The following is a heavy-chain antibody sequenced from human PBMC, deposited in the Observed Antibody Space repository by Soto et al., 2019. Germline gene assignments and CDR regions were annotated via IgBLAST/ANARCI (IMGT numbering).Heavy chain of an antibody. CDR3: ARGTRYSGYGRLLQLTHWSY. J-gene: IGHJ4*01. D-gene: IGHD5-12*01. CDR2: INHSGST. V-gene: IGHV4-34*01. Sequence: SETLSLTCAVYGGSFSGYYWSWIRQPPGKGLEWIGEINHSGSTNYNPSLKSRVTISVDTSKNQFSLKLSSVTAADTAVYYCARGTRYSGYGRLLQLTHWSYCGHRTLVTVSS. CDR1: GGSFSGYY.